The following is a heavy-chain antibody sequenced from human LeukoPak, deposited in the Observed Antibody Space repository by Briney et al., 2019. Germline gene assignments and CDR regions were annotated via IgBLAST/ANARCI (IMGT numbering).Heavy chain of an antibody. CDR2: IYTSGST. J-gene: IGHJ4*02. V-gene: IGHV4-4*07. CDR3: IRDLYCSSTSCNDY. Sequence: SETLSLTCTVSGGSISSYYWSWIRQPAGKGLEWIGRIYTSGSTNYNPSLKSRVTRSVDTSKNQFSLKLSSVTAADTAVYYCIRDLYCSSTSCNDYWGQGTLVTVSS. CDR1: GGSISSYY. D-gene: IGHD2-2*01.